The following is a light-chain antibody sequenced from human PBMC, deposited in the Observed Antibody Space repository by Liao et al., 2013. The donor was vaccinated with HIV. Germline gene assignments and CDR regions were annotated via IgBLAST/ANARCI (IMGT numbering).Light chain of an antibody. V-gene: IGLV3-1*01. CDR1: KLGDKY. CDR3: QAWDSSNVV. CDR2: EDS. J-gene: IGLJ3*02. Sequence: SFGLTQPPSVSVSPGQTASITCSGDKLGDKYTFWYHLKPGQSPVVVIYEDSKRPSGIPERFSGSNSGNTATLTVSGTQAMDEGDYYCQAWDSSNVVFGGGTTLTIL.